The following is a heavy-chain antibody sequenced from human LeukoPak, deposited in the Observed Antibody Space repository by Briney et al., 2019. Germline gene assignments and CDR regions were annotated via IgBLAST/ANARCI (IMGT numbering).Heavy chain of an antibody. CDR2: IIPILGIA. CDR3: ARVSGSWEIFDY. V-gene: IGHV1-69*04. D-gene: IGHD1-26*01. CDR1: GGTFSSYA. J-gene: IGHJ4*02. Sequence: GASVKVSCRASGGTFSSYAISWVRQAPGQVLEWMGRIIPILGIANYAQKFQGRVTITADKSTSTAYMELSSLRSEDTAVYYCARVSGSWEIFDYWGQGTLVTVSS.